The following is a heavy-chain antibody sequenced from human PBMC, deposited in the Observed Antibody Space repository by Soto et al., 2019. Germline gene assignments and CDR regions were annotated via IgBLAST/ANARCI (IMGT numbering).Heavy chain of an antibody. J-gene: IGHJ6*02. CDR2: ISYDGSNK. D-gene: IGHD5-12*01. V-gene: IGHV3-30*18. CDR1: GFTFSSYG. CDR3: AKDLVATIGPGDYYYGMDV. Sequence: QVQLVESGGGVVQPGRSLRLSCAASGFTFSSYGMHWVRQAPGKGLEWVAVISYDGSNKYYADSVKGRFTISRDNSKNTLYLQMNSLRAEDTAVYYCAKDLVATIGPGDYYYGMDVWGQGTTVTVYS.